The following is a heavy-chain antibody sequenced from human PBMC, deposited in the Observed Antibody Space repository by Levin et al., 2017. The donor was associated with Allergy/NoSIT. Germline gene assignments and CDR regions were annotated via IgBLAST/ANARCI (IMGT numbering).Heavy chain of an antibody. CDR3: ARLRGDGYNWGPFDY. CDR1: GFTFSSYG. Sequence: GGSLRLSCAASGFTFSSYGMHWVRQAPGKGLEWVAVIWYDGSNKYYADSVKGRFTISRDNSKNTLYLQMNSLRAEDTAVYYCARLRGDGYNWGPFDYWGQGTLVTVSS. D-gene: IGHD5-24*01. V-gene: IGHV3-33*01. J-gene: IGHJ4*02. CDR2: IWYDGSNK.